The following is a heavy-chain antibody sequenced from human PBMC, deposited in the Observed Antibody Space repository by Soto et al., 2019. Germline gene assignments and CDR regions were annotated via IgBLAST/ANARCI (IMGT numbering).Heavy chain of an antibody. Sequence: GGSLRLSCAASGFTFSSYSMNWVRQAPGKGLEWVSSISSSSYIYYADSVKGRFTISRDNAKNSLYLQMNSLRAEDTAVYYCARDLLTGYTERYYCYGMDGWGQGTTVTVSS. CDR3: ARDLLTGYTERYYCYGMDG. CDR2: ISSSSYI. J-gene: IGHJ6*02. D-gene: IGHD3-9*01. V-gene: IGHV3-21*01. CDR1: GFTFSSYS.